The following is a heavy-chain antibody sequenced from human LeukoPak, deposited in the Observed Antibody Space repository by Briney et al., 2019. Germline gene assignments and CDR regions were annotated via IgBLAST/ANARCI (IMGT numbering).Heavy chain of an antibody. Sequence: SETLSLTCTVSGGSISGYYWSWIRQPPGKGLELIGYIYSTGITDYNPSLTSRVIISVDTSKNQFSLKLSSVTAADTAVYYCARFIGSSGYYDYWGHGTLVTVPS. CDR2: IYSTGIT. CDR3: ARFIGSSGYYDY. V-gene: IGHV4-59*01. D-gene: IGHD3-22*01. CDR1: GGSISGYY. J-gene: IGHJ4*01.